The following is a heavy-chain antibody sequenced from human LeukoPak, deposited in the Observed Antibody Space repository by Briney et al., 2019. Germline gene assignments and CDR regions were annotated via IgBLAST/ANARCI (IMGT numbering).Heavy chain of an antibody. V-gene: IGHV3-30*02. CDR2: IRHDGNDK. CDR1: GFTFTSYG. D-gene: IGHD5-18*01. CDR3: ARDESSSYGQGGDY. J-gene: IGHJ4*02. Sequence: GGSLRLSCVASGFTFTSYGMHWVRQAPGKGLEWVALIRHDGNDKYYAETVKGRFTISRDNSKNTLYLQMNSLRAEDTAVYYCARDESSSYGQGGDYWGQGTLVTVSS.